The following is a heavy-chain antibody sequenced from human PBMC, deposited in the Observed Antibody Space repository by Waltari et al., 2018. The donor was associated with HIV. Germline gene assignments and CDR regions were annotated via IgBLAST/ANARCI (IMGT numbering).Heavy chain of an antibody. CDR2: IRSDESNK. V-gene: IGHV3-30*02. J-gene: IGHJ4*02. Sequence: QVQLVESGGSVVQPGGALKRPFAASGFSFTTSGMHWVRQAPGKGLEWVAFIRSDESNKFYSDSVQGRFPISRDTSRSTLYLQMNSLRSEDTAIYYCVKDNPVLAYWGQGTLVTVSS. D-gene: IGHD2-2*01. CDR3: VKDNPVLAY. CDR1: GFSFTTSG.